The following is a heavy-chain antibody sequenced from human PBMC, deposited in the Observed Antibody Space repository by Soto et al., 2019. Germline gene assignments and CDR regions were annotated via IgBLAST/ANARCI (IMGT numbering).Heavy chain of an antibody. V-gene: IGHV4-31*03. CDR1: GESINNGAYH. CDR3: ARAHTYKSGWYTWFDP. D-gene: IGHD6-19*01. J-gene: IGHJ5*02. CDR2: IYFSGST. Sequence: PSETLSLTCSVSGESINNGAYHWNWIRQYPDKRLEWIGYIYFSGSTFYAPSLKSRVTISVDNSKNQFSLELNSVTVADTAIYYCARAHTYKSGWYTWFDPWGQGTLVTVSS.